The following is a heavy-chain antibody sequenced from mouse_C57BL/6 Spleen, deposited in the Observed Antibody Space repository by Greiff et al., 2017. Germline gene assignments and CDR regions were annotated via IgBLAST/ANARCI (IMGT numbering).Heavy chain of an antibody. CDR1: GFTFSDYY. D-gene: IGHD2-5*01. J-gene: IGHJ4*01. Sequence: DVKLVESEGGLVQPGSSMKLSCTASGFTFSDYYMAWVRQVPEKGLEWVANINYDGSSTYYLDSLKSRFIISRDNAKNLLYLQMSSLKSEDTATYYCARDRDYYSNYGAMDYWGQGTSVTVSS. V-gene: IGHV5-16*01. CDR3: ARDRDYYSNYGAMDY. CDR2: INYDGSST.